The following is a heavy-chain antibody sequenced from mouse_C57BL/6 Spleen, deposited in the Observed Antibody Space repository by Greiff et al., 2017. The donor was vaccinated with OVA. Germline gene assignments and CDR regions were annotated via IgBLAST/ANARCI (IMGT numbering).Heavy chain of an antibody. V-gene: IGHV1-75*01. CDR1: GYTFTDYY. J-gene: IGHJ3*01. CDR2: IFPGSGST. CDR3: ARSYDYDVGTWFAY. Sequence: QVQLKESGPELVKPGASVKISCKASGYTFTDYYINWVKQRPGQGLEWIGWIFPGSGSTYYNEKFKGKATLTVDKSSSTAYMLLSSLTSEDSAVYFCARSYDYDVGTWFAYWGQGTLVTVSA. D-gene: IGHD2-4*01.